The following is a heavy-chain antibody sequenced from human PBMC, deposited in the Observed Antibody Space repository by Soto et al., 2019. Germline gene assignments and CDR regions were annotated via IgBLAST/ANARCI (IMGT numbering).Heavy chain of an antibody. V-gene: IGHV1-18*01. D-gene: IGHD3-10*01. CDR1: RYTFTSYG. CDR3: AREWFGELLNYYYYGMDV. Sequence: ASVKVSCKASRYTFTSYGICWVRPAPGQGLEWMGWISAYNGNTNYAQKLQGRVTMTTDTSTSTAYMELRSLRSDDTAVYYCAREWFGELLNYYYYGMDVWGQGTTVTVSS. J-gene: IGHJ6*02. CDR2: ISAYNGNT.